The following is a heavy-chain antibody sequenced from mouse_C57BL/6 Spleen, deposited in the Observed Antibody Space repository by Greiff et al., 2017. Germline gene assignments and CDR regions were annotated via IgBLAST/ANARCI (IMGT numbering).Heavy chain of an antibody. CDR1: GFSLTSYG. CDR2: IWGVGST. V-gene: IGHV2-6*01. J-gene: IGHJ3*01. D-gene: IGHD2-3*01. CDR3: ATGDGSAWFAY. Sequence: QVQLQQSGPGLVAPSQSLSITCTVSGFSLTSYGVDWVRQSPGKGLEWLGVIWGVGSTNYNSALKSRLSISKDNSKSQVFLKMNSLQTDDTAMYYCATGDGSAWFAYWGQGTLVTVSA.